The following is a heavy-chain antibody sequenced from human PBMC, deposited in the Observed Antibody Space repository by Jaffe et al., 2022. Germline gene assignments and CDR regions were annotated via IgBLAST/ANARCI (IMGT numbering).Heavy chain of an antibody. Sequence: EVQLVESGGGLVQPGRSLRLSCAASGFTFDDYAMHWVRQAPGKGLEWVSGISWNSGSIGYADSVKGRFTISRDNAKNSLYLQMNSLRAEDTALYYCAKDPSSSNDYGDYYFDYWGQGTLVTVSS. CDR1: GFTFDDYA. J-gene: IGHJ4*02. CDR2: ISWNSGSI. D-gene: IGHD4-17*01. V-gene: IGHV3-9*01. CDR3: AKDPSSSNDYGDYYFDY.